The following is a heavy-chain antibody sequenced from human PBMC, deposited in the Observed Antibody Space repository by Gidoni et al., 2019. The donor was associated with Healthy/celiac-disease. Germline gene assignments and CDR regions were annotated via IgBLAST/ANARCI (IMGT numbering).Heavy chain of an antibody. J-gene: IGHJ4*02. CDR3: ARDGGVAAVDY. V-gene: IGHV4-31*03. CDR1: GASISRGGYY. Sequence: QVQLQESGPGLVKPSQTLSLTCTVSGASISRGGYYWSWIRQHPGKGLEWIGYIYYSGSTYYNPSLKSRVTISVDTSKNQFSLKLSSVTAADTAVYYCARDGGVAAVDYWGQGTLVTVSS. CDR2: IYYSGST. D-gene: IGHD2-15*01.